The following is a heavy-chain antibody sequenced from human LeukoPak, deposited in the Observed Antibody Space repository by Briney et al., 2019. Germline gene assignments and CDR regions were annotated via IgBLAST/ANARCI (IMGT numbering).Heavy chain of an antibody. CDR2: ISYDGSNK. CDR1: GFTFSSYA. J-gene: IGHJ6*02. Sequence: PGGSLRLSCAASGFTFSSYAMHWVRRAPGKGLEWVAVISYDGSNKYYADSVKGRFTISRDNSKNTLYLQMNSLRAEDTAVYYCARGMVRGDYYNGMDVWGQGTTVTVSS. V-gene: IGHV3-30*04. D-gene: IGHD3-10*01. CDR3: ARGMVRGDYYNGMDV.